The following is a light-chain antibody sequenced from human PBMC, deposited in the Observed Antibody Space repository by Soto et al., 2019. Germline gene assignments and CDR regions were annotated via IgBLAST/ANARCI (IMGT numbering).Light chain of an antibody. Sequence: VLTQPRSVSGSPGQSITISCSGTSSDIGSYDHVAWYQQFPGKSPKLIIYAVSDRPSGVSDRFSGSKSGISASLTISGLQTEDEADYYCISYTDRQSYLFGTGTKVTVL. CDR2: AVS. CDR1: SSDIGSYDH. V-gene: IGLV2-14*03. CDR3: ISYTDRQSYL. J-gene: IGLJ1*01.